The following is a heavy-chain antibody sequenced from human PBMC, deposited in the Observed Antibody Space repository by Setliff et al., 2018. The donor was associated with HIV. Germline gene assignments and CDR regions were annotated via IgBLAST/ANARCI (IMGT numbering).Heavy chain of an antibody. J-gene: IGHJ5*02. D-gene: IGHD6-13*01. CDR3: AKGGPGSSWLGGWLDP. CDR1: GYTFSGYY. V-gene: IGHV1-2*02. Sequence: ASVKVSCKSSGYTFSGYYMHWVRQAPGQGLEWMGWINPNSGGTNNAQKFQGRVTMTRDTSINTAYMELARLRSGDTAVYYCAKGGPGSSWLGGWLDPWGQGTLVTVSS. CDR2: INPNSGGT.